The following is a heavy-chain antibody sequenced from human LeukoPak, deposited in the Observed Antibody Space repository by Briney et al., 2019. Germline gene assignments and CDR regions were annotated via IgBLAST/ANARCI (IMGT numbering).Heavy chain of an antibody. V-gene: IGHV4-38-2*02. CDR1: GYSISSGYY. Sequence: SETLSLTCTVSGYSISSGYYWGWIRQPPGKGLEWIGSIYHSGSTYYNPSLKSRVTISVDTSKNQFSLKLSSVTAADTAVYYCARIISRELFDYWGQGTLVTVSS. CDR3: ARIISRELFDY. D-gene: IGHD1-26*01. CDR2: IYHSGST. J-gene: IGHJ4*02.